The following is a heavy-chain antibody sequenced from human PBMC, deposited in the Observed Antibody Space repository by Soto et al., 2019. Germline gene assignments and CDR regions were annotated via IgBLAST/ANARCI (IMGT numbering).Heavy chain of an antibody. CDR3: ARHGSAPYYLDY. CDR2: IYYSGST. D-gene: IGHD3-10*01. Sequence: QLQLQESGPGLVKPSETLSLTCTVSGGSISSSSYYWGWIRQPPGKGLEWIGSIYYSGSTYYNPSLKSRVTISVDTSKNQFSLKLSSVTAADTAVYYCARHGSAPYYLDYWGQGTLVTVSS. CDR1: GGSISSSSYY. J-gene: IGHJ4*02. V-gene: IGHV4-39*01.